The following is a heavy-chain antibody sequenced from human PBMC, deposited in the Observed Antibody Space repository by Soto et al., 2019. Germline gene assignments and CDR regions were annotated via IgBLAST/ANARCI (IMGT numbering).Heavy chain of an antibody. D-gene: IGHD3-16*02. CDR1: GASISSDAYY. J-gene: IGHJ4*02. CDR3: ARYRFSDTWSKFDY. CDR2: ISYSGST. V-gene: IGHV4-31*11. Sequence: SETLSLTCAVSGASISSDAYYWSWIRQHPGKGLEWIGYISYSGSTYYNPSLKSRVTIPVDTSKNQFSLKLTSVTAADTAVYYCARYRFSDTWSKFDYWGQGTLVTVSS.